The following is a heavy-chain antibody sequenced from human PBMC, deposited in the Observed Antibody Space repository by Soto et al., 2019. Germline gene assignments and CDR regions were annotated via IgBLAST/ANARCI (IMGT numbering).Heavy chain of an antibody. CDR3: AKDKLADGGDTTHYGMDV. Sequence: EVQLLESGGGLVQPGGSLRLSCAASGFTFSSYAMSWVRQAPGKGLEWVSAISGSGGSTYYADSVKGRFTIARDNSKNTRLLQMNSLRAEDTAVYYCAKDKLADGGDTTHYGMDVWGQGTTVTVSS. V-gene: IGHV3-23*01. CDR2: ISGSGGST. CDR1: GFTFSSYA. D-gene: IGHD1-26*01. J-gene: IGHJ6*02.